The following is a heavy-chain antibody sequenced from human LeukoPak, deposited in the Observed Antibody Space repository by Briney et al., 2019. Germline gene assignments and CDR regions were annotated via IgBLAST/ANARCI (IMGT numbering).Heavy chain of an antibody. CDR2: IYYSGST. Sequence: SETLSLTFLVSGGSLSSYHWSWLRPPPGRGRDGVGYIYYSGSTNYNPSLKSRVTIAVATSKNQFSLKLSSVTAADTAVYDCARVRQQLAHLGSPYYMDVWGKGTTVTLSS. CDR3: ARVRQQLAHLGSPYYMDV. J-gene: IGHJ6*03. D-gene: IGHD6-13*01. V-gene: IGHV4-59*01. CDR1: GGSLSSYH.